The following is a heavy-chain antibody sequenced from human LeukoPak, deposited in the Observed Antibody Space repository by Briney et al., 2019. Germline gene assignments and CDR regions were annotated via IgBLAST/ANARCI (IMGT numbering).Heavy chain of an antibody. V-gene: IGHV4-59*01. CDR2: ISYSGST. D-gene: IGHD4-11*01. Sequence: PSGTLSLTCAVSGGSIDDSYWSWIRQSPGKGLEWIGYISYSGSTNYNPSLKSRATISFDTSKNQFSLRLTSVTAADTAVYSCATMTTVTMYSYYFDSWGQGTLVTVSS. CDR1: GGSIDDSY. J-gene: IGHJ4*02. CDR3: ATMTTVTMYSYYFDS.